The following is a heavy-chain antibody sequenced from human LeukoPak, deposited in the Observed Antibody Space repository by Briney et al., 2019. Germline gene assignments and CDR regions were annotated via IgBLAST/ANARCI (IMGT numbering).Heavy chain of an antibody. J-gene: IGHJ4*02. CDR1: GGSFSGYY. V-gene: IGHV4-34*01. CDR2: INHSGST. CDR3: ARVDQTFDY. Sequence: SETLSLTCAAYGGSFSGYYWSWIRQPPGKGLEWIGEINHSGSTNYNPSLKSRVTISVDTSKNQFSLKLSSVTAADTAVYYCARVDQTFDYWGQGTLVTVSS.